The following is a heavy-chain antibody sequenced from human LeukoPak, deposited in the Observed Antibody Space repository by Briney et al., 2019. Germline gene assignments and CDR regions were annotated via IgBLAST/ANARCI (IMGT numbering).Heavy chain of an antibody. J-gene: IGHJ4*02. CDR3: AREKNLGT. CDR2: ISGSGGST. Sequence: AGGSVRLSCAGSGFTFSTYAMTWVRQAPGKGLEWVSAISGSGGSTYYADSVKGRFTISRDNSKYTLYLQMNSLRAEDTAVYYCAREKNLGTWGQGTLVPVSS. V-gene: IGHV3-23*01. D-gene: IGHD1-14*01. CDR1: GFTFSTYA.